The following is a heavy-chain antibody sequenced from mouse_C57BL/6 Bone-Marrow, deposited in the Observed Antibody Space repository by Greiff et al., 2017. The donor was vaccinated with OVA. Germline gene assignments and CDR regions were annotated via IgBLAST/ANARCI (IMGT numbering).Heavy chain of an antibody. D-gene: IGHD1-1*01. CDR2: IYPSDSET. CDR1: GYTFTSYW. Sequence: QVQLQQPGAELVRPGSSVKLSCKASGYTFTSYWMDWVKQRPGQGLEWIGNIYPSDSETYYNQKFKDKATLTVDKSSSTAYMQLSSLTSEDSAVYYCALFITTVVAPHYYAMDYWGQGTSVTVSS. CDR3: ALFITTVVAPHYYAMDY. V-gene: IGHV1-61*01. J-gene: IGHJ4*01.